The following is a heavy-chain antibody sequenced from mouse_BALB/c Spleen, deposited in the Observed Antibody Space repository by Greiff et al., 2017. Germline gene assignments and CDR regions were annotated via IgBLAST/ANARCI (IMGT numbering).Heavy chain of an antibody. Sequence: EVQLQQSGGGLVQPGGSRKLSCAASGFTFSSFGMRWVRQAPEKGLEWVAYISSGSSTIYYADTVKGRFTISRDNPKNTLFLQMTSLRSEDTAMYYCAREGDGNYDYWGQGTTLTVSS. CDR2: ISSGSSTI. CDR3: AREGDGNYDY. J-gene: IGHJ2*01. D-gene: IGHD2-1*01. CDR1: GFTFSSFG. V-gene: IGHV5-17*02.